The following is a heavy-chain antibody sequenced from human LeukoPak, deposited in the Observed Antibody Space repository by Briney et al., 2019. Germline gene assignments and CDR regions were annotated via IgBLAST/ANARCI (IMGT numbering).Heavy chain of an antibody. J-gene: IGHJ3*02. D-gene: IGHD5-18*01. V-gene: IGHV4-59*08. CDR2: IYYSGST. CDR1: GGSISSYY. Sequence: SETLSLTCTVSGGSISSYYWSWIRQPPGKGLEWIGDIYYSGSTNYNPSLKSRVTISVDTSKNQFSLKLSSVTAADTAVYYCARLLRGGYSYGWGAFDIWGQGTMVTVSS. CDR3: ARLLRGGYSYGWGAFDI.